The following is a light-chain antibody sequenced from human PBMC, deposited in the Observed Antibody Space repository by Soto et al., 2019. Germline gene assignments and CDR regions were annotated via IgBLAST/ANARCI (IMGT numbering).Light chain of an antibody. V-gene: IGKV3-15*01. CDR2: DAS. CDR3: QQYNNWPPWT. Sequence: ILMTQSTATLSVSPGERATLSCRASQSVSNNLAWYQQKPGQAPRLLIYDASTRATGIPARFSGSGSGTEFSLTLSGLQSEDFAVYYCQQYNNWPPWTFGQGTKVEIK. CDR1: QSVSNN. J-gene: IGKJ1*01.